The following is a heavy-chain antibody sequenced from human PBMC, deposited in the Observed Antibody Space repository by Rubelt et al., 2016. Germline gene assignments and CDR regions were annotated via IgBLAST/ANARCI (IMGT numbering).Heavy chain of an antibody. CDR1: GGSMNNNDYY. V-gene: IGHV4-39*02. J-gene: IGHJ4*02. D-gene: IGHD3-10*01. CDR2: ISYSGST. Sequence: QLQLQESGPGLVKPSETLSLTCTVSGGSMNNNDYYWAWLRQPPGKDLEWIGSISYSGSTYYNPSLTSRVTISVDTSKNHVSRNLNSVTAADTAVYYCARGLDSTKTGADWGQGTLVTVSS. CDR3: ARGLDSTKTGAD.